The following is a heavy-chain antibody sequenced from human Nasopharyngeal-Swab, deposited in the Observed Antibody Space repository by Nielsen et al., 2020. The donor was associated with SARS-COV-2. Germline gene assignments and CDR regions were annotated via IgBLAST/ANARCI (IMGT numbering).Heavy chain of an antibody. V-gene: IGHV3-73*01. CDR2: IRSKANSYAT. CDR1: GFTFSGSA. CDR3: TRGPPYTDTYWDAFDI. D-gene: IGHD2-8*02. Sequence: GGSLRLSCAASGFTFSGSAMHWVRQASGKGLEWVGRIRSKANSYATAYAASVKGRFTISRDDSKNTAYLQMNSLNTEDTAVYYCTRGPPYTDTYWDAFDIWGQGTMVSVSS. J-gene: IGHJ3*02.